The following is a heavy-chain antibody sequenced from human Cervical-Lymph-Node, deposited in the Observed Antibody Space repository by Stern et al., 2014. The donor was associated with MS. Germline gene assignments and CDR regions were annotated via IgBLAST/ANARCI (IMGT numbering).Heavy chain of an antibody. V-gene: IGHV4-39*01. J-gene: IGHJ6*02. CDR2: IYYSGNT. CDR3: ARVFVTTTANYFFHVMDV. D-gene: IGHD4-17*01. Sequence: QLQLQESGPGLVKPSETLSLTCTVSSGSISSSRYYWGWVRQPPGKGLEWIGNIYYSGNTEHSPSLKSRVTISVDTSKRQFSLELSSVTAADTAVYYCARVFVTTTANYFFHVMDVWGQGTTVIVSS. CDR1: SGSISSSRYY.